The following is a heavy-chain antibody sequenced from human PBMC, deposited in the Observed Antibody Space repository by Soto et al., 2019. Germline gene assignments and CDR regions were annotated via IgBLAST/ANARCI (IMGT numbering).Heavy chain of an antibody. CDR1: GFTFRSYA. V-gene: IGHV3-23*01. Sequence: EVQLLESGGGLVQPGGSLRLSCAASGFTFRSYAMSWVRQAPGKGLEWVSGISGSSGSTYYADSVKGRFTISRDNSKNTLFLQRTSLRAEDTVMYYWANDRESSTAPRGGCDYWGQGTLVTV. D-gene: IGHD6-6*01. J-gene: IGHJ4*02. CDR2: ISGSSGST. CDR3: ANDRESSTAPRGGCDY.